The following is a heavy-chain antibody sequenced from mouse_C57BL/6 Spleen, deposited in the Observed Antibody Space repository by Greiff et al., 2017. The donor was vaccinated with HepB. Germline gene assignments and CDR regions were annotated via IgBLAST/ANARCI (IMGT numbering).Heavy chain of an antibody. CDR3: ARDLGATTVVATGDY. J-gene: IGHJ2*01. Sequence: QVHVKQSGPELVKPGASVKISCKASGYSFTSYYIHWVKQRPGQGLEWIGWIYPGSGNTKYNEKFKGKATLTADTSSSTAYMQLSSLTSEDSAVYYCARDLGATTVVATGDYWGQGTTLTVSS. CDR1: GYSFTSYY. V-gene: IGHV1-66*01. D-gene: IGHD1-1*01. CDR2: IYPGSGNT.